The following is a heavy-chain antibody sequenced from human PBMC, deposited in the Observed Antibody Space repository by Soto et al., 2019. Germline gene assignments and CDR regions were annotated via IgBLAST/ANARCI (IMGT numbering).Heavy chain of an antibody. CDR3: ARRRIAAPYWFDP. J-gene: IGHJ5*02. CDR2: IYPGDSDT. Sequence: GESLKISCKGSGYSFTSYWIGWVRQMPGKGLEWMWIIYPGDSDTRYSPSFQGQVTISADKSISTAYLQWSSLKASYTAMYYCARRRIAAPYWFDPWGQGTLVTVSS. CDR1: GYSFTSYW. D-gene: IGHD6-6*01. V-gene: IGHV5-51*01.